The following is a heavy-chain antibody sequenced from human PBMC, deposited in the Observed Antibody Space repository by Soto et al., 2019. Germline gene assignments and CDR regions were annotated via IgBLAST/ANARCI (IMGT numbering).Heavy chain of an antibody. CDR1: GGSFRGYF. D-gene: IGHD2-15*01. V-gene: IGHV4-34*01. Sequence: SETLSLTXAVSGGSFRGYFWSWIRQSPDKGLEWSGYIYHSGSTYYNPSLKSRVTISVDRSKNQFSLKLSSVTAADTAVYYCAREGIRYCSGVSCYTAYGMDVWGQGTTVTVSS. CDR2: IYHSGST. J-gene: IGHJ6*02. CDR3: AREGIRYCSGVSCYTAYGMDV.